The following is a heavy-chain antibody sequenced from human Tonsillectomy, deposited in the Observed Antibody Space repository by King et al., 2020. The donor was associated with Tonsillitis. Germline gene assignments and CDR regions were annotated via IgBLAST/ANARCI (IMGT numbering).Heavy chain of an antibody. J-gene: IGHJ4*02. V-gene: IGHV3-7*03. CDR1: GFTFGNYW. CDR3: ARGDSNSGDY. D-gene: IGHD6-6*01. CDR2: MNEEGSIK. Sequence: VQLVESGGGLVQPGESLRLSCAASGFTFGNYWMTWVRQAPGKGLEWVANMNEEGSIKYYVDSVRGRFSISRDNAKKSLYLQMNSLRAEDTALYYCARGDSNSGDYWGQGTLVTVSS.